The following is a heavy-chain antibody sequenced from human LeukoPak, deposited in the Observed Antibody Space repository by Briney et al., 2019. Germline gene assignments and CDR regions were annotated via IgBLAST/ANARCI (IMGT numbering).Heavy chain of an antibody. Sequence: PGGSLRLSCAASGFTFSSYSMNWVRQAPGKGLEWVSYISSSSSTIYYADSVKGRFTISRDNAKNSLYLQMNGLRAEDTAVYYCARDPPPFPGYCSGGSCYLEDWYFDLWGRGTLVTVSS. D-gene: IGHD2-15*01. V-gene: IGHV3-48*01. CDR1: GFTFSSYS. CDR3: ARDPPPFPGYCSGGSCYLEDWYFDL. J-gene: IGHJ2*01. CDR2: ISSSSSTI.